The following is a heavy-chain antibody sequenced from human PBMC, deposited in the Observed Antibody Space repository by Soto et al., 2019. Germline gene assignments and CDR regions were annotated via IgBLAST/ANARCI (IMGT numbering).Heavy chain of an antibody. CDR2: IYYNGKT. CDR3: AKNLPRTGRFDY. CDR1: GASITSTTYF. V-gene: IGHV4-39*01. Sequence: PSETLSLTCSLSGASITSTTYFWAWIRQPPGKGLEWVGSIYYNGKTHYNPSLKSRTTISVDRSRNQFSLQVSSVTAADTAVYYCAKNLPRTGRFDYWGQGTVVTVSS. J-gene: IGHJ4*02.